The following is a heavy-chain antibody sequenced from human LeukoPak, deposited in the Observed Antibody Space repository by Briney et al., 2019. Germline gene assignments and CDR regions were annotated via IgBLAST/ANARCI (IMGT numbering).Heavy chain of an antibody. CDR3: ARQLTGYCSSTSCYDWFDP. V-gene: IGHV5-51*01. CDR2: ICPGDSDT. J-gene: IGHJ5*02. Sequence: GESLKISCKGSGYSFTSYWIGWVRQMPGKGLEWMGIICPGDSDTRYSPSFQGQVTISADKSISTAYLQWSSLKASDTAMYYCARQLTGYCSSTSCYDWFDPWGQGTLVTVSS. D-gene: IGHD2-2*01. CDR1: GYSFTSYW.